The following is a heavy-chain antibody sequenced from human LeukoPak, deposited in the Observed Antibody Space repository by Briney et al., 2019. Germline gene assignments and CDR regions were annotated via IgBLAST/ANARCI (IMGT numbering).Heavy chain of an antibody. CDR1: GGTFSSYA. Sequence: ASVKVSCKASGGTFSSYAISWVRQAPGQGLEWMGGIIPIFGTANYAQKFQGRVTTTADESTSTAYMELSSLRSEDTAVYYCARDQAAPNDAFDIWGQGTMVTVSS. V-gene: IGHV1-69*01. CDR2: IIPIFGTA. J-gene: IGHJ3*02. CDR3: ARDQAAPNDAFDI. D-gene: IGHD6-25*01.